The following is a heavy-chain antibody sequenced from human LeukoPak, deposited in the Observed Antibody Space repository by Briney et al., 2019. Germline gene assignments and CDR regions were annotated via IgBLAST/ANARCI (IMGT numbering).Heavy chain of an antibody. V-gene: IGHV3-48*01. CDR3: ARDLTFGGVIARSRDY. D-gene: IGHD3-16*02. Sequence: ETLSLTCTVSGGSISSSSYYWGWVRQAPGKGLEWVSYISSSSSTIYYADSVKGRFTISRDNAKNSLYLRMNSLRAEDTAVYYCARDLTFGGVIARSRDYWGQGTLVTVSS. J-gene: IGHJ4*02. CDR1: GGSISSSSYY. CDR2: ISSSSSTI.